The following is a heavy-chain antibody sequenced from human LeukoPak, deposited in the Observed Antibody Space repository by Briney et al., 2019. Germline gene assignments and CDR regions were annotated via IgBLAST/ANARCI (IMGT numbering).Heavy chain of an antibody. CDR1: GSTVSSNY. Sequence: GGSLRLSCAASGSTVSSNYMNWVRQAPGKGLEWVSVIYNGGSTYYADSVKGRFTISRDDSKNTLYLQMNSLRAEDTAVYYCTRAVSGGRWDWGQGTLVTVSS. J-gene: IGHJ4*02. V-gene: IGHV3-53*01. CDR3: TRAVSGGRWD. D-gene: IGHD6-19*01. CDR2: IYNGGST.